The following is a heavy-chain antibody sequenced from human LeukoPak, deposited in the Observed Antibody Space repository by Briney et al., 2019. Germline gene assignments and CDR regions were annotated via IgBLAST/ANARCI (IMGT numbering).Heavy chain of an antibody. CDR1: GFTFSSYS. D-gene: IGHD1-26*01. J-gene: IGHJ4*02. CDR2: ISSSSSTI. V-gene: IGHV3-48*01. Sequence: GGSLRLSCAASGFTFSSYSMNWVRQAPGKGLEWVSYISSSSSTIYYADSVKGRFTISRDNAKNSLYLQMNSLRAEDTAVYYCARGGPLYPESGSYRTTFDYWGQGTLVTVSS. CDR3: ARGGPLYPESGSYRTTFDY.